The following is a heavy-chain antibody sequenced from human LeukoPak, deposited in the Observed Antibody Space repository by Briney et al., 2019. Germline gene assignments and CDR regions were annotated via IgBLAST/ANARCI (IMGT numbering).Heavy chain of an antibody. V-gene: IGHV3-48*04. D-gene: IGHD4-17*01. J-gene: IGHJ4*02. CDR2: ISSSGSTI. CDR3: ARDDYGDYYFDY. CDR1: GFTFSSYS. Sequence: QSGGSLRLSCAASGFTFSSYSMNWVRQAPGKGLEWVSYISSSGSTIYYADSVKGRFTISRDNAKNSLYLQMNSLRAEDTAVYYCARDDYGDYYFDYWGQGTLVTVSS.